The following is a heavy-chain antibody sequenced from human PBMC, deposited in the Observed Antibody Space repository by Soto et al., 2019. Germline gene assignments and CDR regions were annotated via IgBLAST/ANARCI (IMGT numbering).Heavy chain of an antibody. D-gene: IGHD2-2*02. J-gene: IGHJ6*02. CDR3: ARAGTHLGYCSSTSCYTDYYYYGMDV. V-gene: IGHV4-30-2*01. CDR1: GGSISSGGYS. Sequence: SETLSLTCAVSGGSISSGGYSWSWIRQPPGKGLEWIGYIYHSGSTYYNPSLKSRVTISVDRSKNQFSLKLSSVTAADTAVYYCARAGTHLGYCSSTSCYTDYYYYGMDVWGQGTTVTVSS. CDR2: IYHSGST.